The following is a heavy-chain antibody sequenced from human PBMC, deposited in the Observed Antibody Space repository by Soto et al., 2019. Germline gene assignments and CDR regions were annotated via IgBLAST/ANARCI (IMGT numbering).Heavy chain of an antibody. D-gene: IGHD3-22*01. CDR1: GYTFTSYG. CDR3: ARDWSRYYDSSGLMWFY. Sequence: ASVKVSCKASGYTFTSYGISWVRQAPGQGLEWVGWISAHNGDTRYAQNLQGRITMTTDTFTNTAYVELTSLTSDDTAVYYCARDWSRYYDSSGLMWFYWGQGTLVTVSS. CDR2: ISAHNGDT. V-gene: IGHV1-18*01. J-gene: IGHJ4*02.